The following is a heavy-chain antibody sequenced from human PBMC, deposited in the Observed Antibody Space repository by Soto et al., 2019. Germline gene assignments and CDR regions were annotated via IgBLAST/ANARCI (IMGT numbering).Heavy chain of an antibody. D-gene: IGHD1-26*01. Sequence: GGSLRLSCAASGFTFSSYAMHWVRQAPGKGLEWVAVISYDGSNKYYADSVKGRFTISRDNSRNTLYLQMNSLRAEDTAVYYFAGGGELPPYYYYYGMDVWGQGTTVTVSS. J-gene: IGHJ6*02. CDR3: AGGGELPPYYYYYGMDV. V-gene: IGHV3-30-3*01. CDR2: ISYDGSNK. CDR1: GFTFSSYA.